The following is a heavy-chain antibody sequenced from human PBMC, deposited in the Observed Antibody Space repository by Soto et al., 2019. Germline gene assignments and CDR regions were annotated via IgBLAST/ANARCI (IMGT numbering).Heavy chain of an antibody. CDR1: GVTFSSYA. V-gene: IGHV3-30-3*01. CDR2: ISYDGSNK. J-gene: IGHJ4*02. D-gene: IGHD3-22*01. CDR3: ARDVYDSSGYYGLSYFDY. Sequence: PGGALRVSCAASGVTFSSYAMHWVRQAPGKGLEWVAVISYDGSNKYYADSVKGRFTISRDNSKNTLYLQMNSLRAEDTAVYYCARDVYDSSGYYGLSYFDYWGQGTLVTVAS.